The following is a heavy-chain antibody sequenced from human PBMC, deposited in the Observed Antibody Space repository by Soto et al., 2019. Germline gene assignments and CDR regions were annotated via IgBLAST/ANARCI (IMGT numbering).Heavy chain of an antibody. CDR2: ISAYNGNT. V-gene: IGHV1-18*01. J-gene: IGHJ6*02. Sequence: QVQLVQSGAEVKKPGASVKVSCKASGYTFTSYGISWVRQAPGQGLEWMGWISAYNGNTNYAQKLQGRVTMTTATSTSTAYMELRSLRSDDTAVYYCARWGGTYYYDSSGYWNYYYYGMDVWGQGTTVTVSS. D-gene: IGHD3-22*01. CDR1: GYTFTSYG. CDR3: ARWGGTYYYDSSGYWNYYYYGMDV.